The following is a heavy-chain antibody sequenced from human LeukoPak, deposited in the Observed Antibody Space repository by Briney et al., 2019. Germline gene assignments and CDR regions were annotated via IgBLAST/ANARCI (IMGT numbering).Heavy chain of an antibody. V-gene: IGHV3-23*01. J-gene: IGHJ4*02. D-gene: IGHD4-17*01. Sequence: GGSLRLSCTASGFTFSSYSMSWVRQGPGMGLEWVSAISGSGDTTFYADSVKGRFTISRDNSKKTLYLQVNSLRAEDTAVYFCAKELTTERTPGVDSWGQGTLVTVSS. CDR3: AKELTTERTPGVDS. CDR1: GFTFSSYS. CDR2: ISGSGDTT.